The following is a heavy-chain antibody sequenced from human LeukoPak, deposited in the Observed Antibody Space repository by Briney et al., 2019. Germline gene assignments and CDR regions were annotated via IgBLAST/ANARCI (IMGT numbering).Heavy chain of an antibody. CDR2: IYRSGST. J-gene: IGHJ6*03. D-gene: IGHD1-26*01. CDR3: ARTGAGYYYYYMDV. CDR1: GESITTRHYY. Sequence: PSATLSLTCSVSGESITTRHYYWGWIRQPPGKGLEWIGTIYRSGSTYSNPSLRGRVTISVDTSKNQFSLKLSSVTAADTAVYYCARTGAGYYYYYMDVWGKGTTVTVSS. V-gene: IGHV4-39*07.